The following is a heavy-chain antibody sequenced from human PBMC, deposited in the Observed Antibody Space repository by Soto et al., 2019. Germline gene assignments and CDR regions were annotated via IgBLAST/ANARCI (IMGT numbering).Heavy chain of an antibody. CDR3: ARDKEGQLWYYFDY. D-gene: IGHD5-18*01. Sequence: ASVKVSCKASGGTFSSYAISWVRQAPGQGLEWMGGIIPIFGTANYAQKFQGRVTITADESTSTAYMELSSLRSEDTAVYYCARDKEGQLWYYFDYWGQGTLVTVSS. CDR2: IIPIFGTA. CDR1: GGTFSSYA. V-gene: IGHV1-69*13. J-gene: IGHJ4*02.